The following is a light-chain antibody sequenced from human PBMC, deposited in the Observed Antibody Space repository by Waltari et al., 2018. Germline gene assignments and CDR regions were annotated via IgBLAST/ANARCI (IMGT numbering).Light chain of an antibody. Sequence: QSALTQPASVSGSPGQSITISCTGTSSDVGSYNLVSWYQQHPGKGPKLMIYEVSKRPSGVYNRFSGSKSGNTASLTISVLQAEDEAEYYCCSYAGSKFYVFGTGTKVTVL. CDR3: CSYAGSKFYV. V-gene: IGLV2-23*02. CDR1: SSDVGSYNL. CDR2: EVS. J-gene: IGLJ1*01.